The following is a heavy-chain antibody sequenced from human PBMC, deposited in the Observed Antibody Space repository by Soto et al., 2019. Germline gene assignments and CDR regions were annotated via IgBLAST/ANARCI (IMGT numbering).Heavy chain of an antibody. CDR2: ISGSGGST. V-gene: IGHV3-23*01. Sequence: GGSLRLSCAASGFTFSGYAISWVRQAPGKGLEWVSAISGSGGSTYYADSVKGRFTISRDNSKNTLYLQMNSLRAEDTAVYYCAKDLNRLQGDYGYYYYYGMDVWGQGTTVTVSS. D-gene: IGHD4-17*01. CDR3: AKDLNRLQGDYGYYYYYGMDV. CDR1: GFTFSGYA. J-gene: IGHJ6*02.